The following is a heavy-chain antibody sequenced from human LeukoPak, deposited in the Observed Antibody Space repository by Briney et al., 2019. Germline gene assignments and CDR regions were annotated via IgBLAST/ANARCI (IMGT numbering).Heavy chain of an antibody. CDR2: IYYSGST. CDR1: GGSISSYY. J-gene: IGHJ4*02. D-gene: IGHD3-10*01. V-gene: IGHV4-59*01. Sequence: SETLSLTCTVSGGSISSYYWSWIRQPPGKGLEWIGYIYYSGSTNYNPSLKSRVTISVDTSKNQFSLKLSSVTAADTAVYYCARVRGHYYGSGSYYTGYYFDYWGQGTLVTVSS. CDR3: ARVRGHYYGSGSYYTGYYFDY.